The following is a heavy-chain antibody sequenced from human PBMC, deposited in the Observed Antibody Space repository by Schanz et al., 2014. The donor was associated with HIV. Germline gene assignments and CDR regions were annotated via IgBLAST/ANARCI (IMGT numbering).Heavy chain of an antibody. V-gene: IGHV1-69*01. Sequence: QVQLVQSGAEVKKPGSSVKVSCKPSGGTFRSFAISWVRQAPGQGLEWMGGIIPLFGTTNYAQKFQGRVTITADESTSTAYMELSRLTSDDTAMYYCAREKVGILADYTPNGMDVWGQGTTVTISS. CDR3: AREKVGILADYTPNGMDV. CDR2: IIPLFGTT. J-gene: IGHJ6*02. CDR1: GGTFRSFA. D-gene: IGHD3-9*01.